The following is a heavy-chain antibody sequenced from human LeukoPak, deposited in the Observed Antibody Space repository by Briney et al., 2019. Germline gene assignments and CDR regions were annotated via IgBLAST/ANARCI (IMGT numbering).Heavy chain of an antibody. CDR2: INPNSGGT. CDR1: GYTFTGNY. Sequence: GASVKVSCKASGYTFTGNYMHWVRQAPGQGLEWMGWINPNSGGTNYAQKFQGRVTMTRDTSIRTAYMELRRMRSDDTAVYYCAREDSGTYDYWGQGTLVTVSS. CDR3: AREDSGTYDY. J-gene: IGHJ4*02. V-gene: IGHV1-2*02. D-gene: IGHD1-26*01.